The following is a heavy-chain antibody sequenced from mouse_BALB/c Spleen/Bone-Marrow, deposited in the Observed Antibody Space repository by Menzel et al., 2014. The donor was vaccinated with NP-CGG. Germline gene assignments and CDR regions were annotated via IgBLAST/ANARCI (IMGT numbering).Heavy chain of an antibody. Sequence: SGAELVKPGASVKMSCKASGYTFTSYWMHWVKRRPGQGLEWIGVIDPSDSYTSYNQKLKGKATLTVDTSSSTAYMQLSSLTSEDSAVYYCTRSGYYDYDPAWFAYWGQGTLVTVSA. J-gene: IGHJ3*01. V-gene: IGHV1S127*01. CDR3: TRSGYYDYDPAWFAY. D-gene: IGHD2-4*01. CDR2: IDPSDSYT. CDR1: GYTFTSYW.